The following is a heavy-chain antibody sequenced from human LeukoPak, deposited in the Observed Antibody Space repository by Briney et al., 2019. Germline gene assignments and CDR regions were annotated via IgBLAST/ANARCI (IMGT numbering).Heavy chain of an antibody. CDR1: GFTFSSYS. CDR2: IKSKTDGGTT. D-gene: IGHD6-13*01. V-gene: IGHV3-15*01. CDR3: STDPYSSKWYYFDY. J-gene: IGHJ4*02. Sequence: GGSLRLSCAASGFTFSSYSMNWVRQAPGKGLEWVGRIKSKTDGGTTDYAAPVEGRFTISRDDSKKTLYLQMNSLKTEDTAVYYCSTDPYSSKWYYFDYWGQGTLVTVSS.